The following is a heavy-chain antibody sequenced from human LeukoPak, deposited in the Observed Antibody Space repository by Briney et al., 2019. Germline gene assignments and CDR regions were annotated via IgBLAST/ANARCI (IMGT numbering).Heavy chain of an antibody. J-gene: IGHJ4*02. CDR3: ALGSGYGSGNQPFDY. Sequence: PSETLSLTCAVSGGSISSSNWWSWVRQPPGKGLEWIGEIYHSGSTNYNPSLKSRVTISLDTSKNQFSLKLSSVTAADTAVYYCALGSGYGSGNQPFDYWGQGTLVTVSS. CDR2: IYHSGST. CDR1: GGSISSSNW. V-gene: IGHV4-4*02. D-gene: IGHD3-10*01.